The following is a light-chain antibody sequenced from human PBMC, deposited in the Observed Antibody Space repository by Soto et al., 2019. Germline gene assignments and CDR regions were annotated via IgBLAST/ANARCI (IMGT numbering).Light chain of an antibody. V-gene: IGKV3-20*01. J-gene: IGKJ5*01. CDR3: QQYGTSEII. CDR1: QTLSNSF. Sequence: TQSPSTLSASVGDTVTITCRASQTLSNSFIAWYQQKPGQAPRLLIYDTSSRATGVPDRYSASGSGTDFTLTISRLEPEDFAVFFCQQYGTSEIIFGQGTRLEIK. CDR2: DTS.